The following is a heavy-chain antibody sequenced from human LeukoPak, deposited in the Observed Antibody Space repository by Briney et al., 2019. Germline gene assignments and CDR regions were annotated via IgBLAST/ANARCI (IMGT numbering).Heavy chain of an antibody. CDR2: ISGSGGST. V-gene: IGHV3-23*01. CDR3: AKWEDTMIVVVRGNDY. J-gene: IGHJ4*02. CDR1: GFTFSSYA. D-gene: IGHD3-22*01. Sequence: GGSLRLSCAASGFTFSSYAMSWVRQAPGKGLDWVSAISGSGGSTYYADSVKGRFTISRDNSKNTLYLQMNSLRAEDTAVYYCAKWEDTMIVVVRGNDYWGQGTLVTVSS.